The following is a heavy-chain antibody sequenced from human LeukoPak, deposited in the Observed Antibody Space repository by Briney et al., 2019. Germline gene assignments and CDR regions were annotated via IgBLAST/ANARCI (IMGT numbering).Heavy chain of an antibody. V-gene: IGHV4-34*01. CDR1: GGSFSGYY. CDR3: ARGRTLVLSYFQH. Sequence: PSETLSLTCAAYGGSFSGYYWSWIRQPPGKGLEWIGEINHSGSTNYNPSLKSRVTISVDTSKNQFSLKLSSVTAADTAVYYCARGRTLVLSYFQHWGQGTLVTVSS. D-gene: IGHD6-13*01. CDR2: INHSGST. J-gene: IGHJ1*01.